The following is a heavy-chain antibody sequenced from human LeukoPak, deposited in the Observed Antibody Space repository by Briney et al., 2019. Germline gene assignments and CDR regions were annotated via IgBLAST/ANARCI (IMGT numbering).Heavy chain of an antibody. CDR2: ISSSSSYI. J-gene: IGHJ4*02. D-gene: IGHD5-18*01. Sequence: PGGSLRLSCAASGFTFSSYSMNWVRQAPGKGLEWVSSISSSSSYIYYADSVKGRFTISRDNAKNSLYLQMNSLRAEDTAVYYCAREDNTGGGQLVDYWGQGTLVTVSS. V-gene: IGHV3-21*01. CDR3: AREDNTGGGQLVDY. CDR1: GFTFSSYS.